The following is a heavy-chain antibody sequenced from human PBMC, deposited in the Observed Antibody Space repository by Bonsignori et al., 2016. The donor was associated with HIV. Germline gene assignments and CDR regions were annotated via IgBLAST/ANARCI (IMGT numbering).Heavy chain of an antibody. CDR2: IKQDGSEK. CDR3: ARLAAAGTENWFDP. J-gene: IGHJ5*02. V-gene: IGHV3-7*01. Sequence: VRQMPGKGLEWVANIKQDGSEKYYVDSVKGRFTISRDNAKNSLYLQMNSLRAEDTAVYYCARLAAAGTENWFDPWGQGTLVTVSS. D-gene: IGHD6-13*01.